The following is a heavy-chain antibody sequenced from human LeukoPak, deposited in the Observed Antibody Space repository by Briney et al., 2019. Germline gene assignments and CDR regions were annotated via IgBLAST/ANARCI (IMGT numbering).Heavy chain of an antibody. CDR3: ARGPLLTYYDILTGYPGLDY. CDR2: INHSGST. J-gene: IGHJ4*02. V-gene: IGHV4-34*01. D-gene: IGHD3-9*01. CDR1: GGSFSGYY. Sequence: PSETLSLTCAVYGGSFSGYYWSWIRQPPGKGLEWIGEINHSGSTNYNPSLKSRVTISVDTSKNQFSLKLSSVTAADTAVYYCARGPLLTYYDILTGYPGLDYWGQGTLVTVSS.